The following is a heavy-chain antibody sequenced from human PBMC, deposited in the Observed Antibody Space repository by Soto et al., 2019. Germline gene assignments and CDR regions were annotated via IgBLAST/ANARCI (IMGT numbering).Heavy chain of an antibody. CDR3: ARDFSDAPAYQLPRGIGGHGFDP. Sequence: PSETLSLTCTVSGGSVSSGSYYWSWIRQPPGKGLEWIGYIYYSGSTNYNPSLKSRVTISVDTSKNQFSLKRSSVTAADTAVYYCARDFSDAPAYQLPRGIGGHGFDPWGQGTLVTVSS. J-gene: IGHJ5*02. CDR2: IYYSGST. CDR1: GGSVSSGSYY. D-gene: IGHD2-2*01. V-gene: IGHV4-61*01.